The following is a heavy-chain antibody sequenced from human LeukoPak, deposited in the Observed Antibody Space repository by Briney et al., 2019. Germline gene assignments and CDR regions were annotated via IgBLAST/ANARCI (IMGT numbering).Heavy chain of an antibody. CDR3: AKDGYSSGWYSGAGPDY. V-gene: IGHV3-23*01. CDR2: ISGSGGST. J-gene: IGHJ4*02. Sequence: PGGSLRLSCAASGFTFSSYWMSWVRQAPGKGLEWVSAISGSGGSTYYADSVKGRFTISRDNSKNTLYLQMNSLRAEDTAVYYCAKDGYSSGWYSGAGPDYWGQGTLVSVSS. D-gene: IGHD6-19*01. CDR1: GFTFSSYW.